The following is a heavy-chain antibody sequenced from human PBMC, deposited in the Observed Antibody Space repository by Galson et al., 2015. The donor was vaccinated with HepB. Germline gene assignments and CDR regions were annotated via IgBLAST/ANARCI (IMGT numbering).Heavy chain of an antibody. Sequence: VKVSCKASGYTFTSYAMHWVRQAPGQRLEWMGWINAGNGNTKYSQKFQGRVTITRDTSASTAYMELSSLRSEDTAVYYCATYSSGWIYYFDYWGQGTLVTVSS. CDR1: GYTFTSYA. V-gene: IGHV1-3*01. J-gene: IGHJ4*02. D-gene: IGHD6-19*01. CDR2: INAGNGNT. CDR3: ATYSSGWIYYFDY.